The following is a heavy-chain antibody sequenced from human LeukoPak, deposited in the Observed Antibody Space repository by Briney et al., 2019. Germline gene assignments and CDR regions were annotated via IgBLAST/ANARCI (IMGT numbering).Heavy chain of an antibody. Sequence: GGSLRLSCVASGFTFSSHWMSWVRQAPGKGLEWVANIKQDGSEIYYVDSVKGRFTISRDNSKNTLYLQMNSLRAEDTAVYYCAKDQAYYYDVGENWGQGTLVTVSS. CDR1: GFTFSSHW. V-gene: IGHV3-7*03. D-gene: IGHD3-22*01. J-gene: IGHJ4*02. CDR2: IKQDGSEI. CDR3: AKDQAYYYDVGEN.